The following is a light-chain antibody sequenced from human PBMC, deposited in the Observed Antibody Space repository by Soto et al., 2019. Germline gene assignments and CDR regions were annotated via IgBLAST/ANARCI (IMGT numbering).Light chain of an antibody. V-gene: IGKV3-11*01. J-gene: IGKJ1*01. CDR1: QSVSSY. CDR2: DAS. Sequence: EIVLTQSPATLSLSPGERATLSCRASQSVSSYLAWYQQKPGQAPRLLIYDASNRATGIPARFSGSGSGTDFHLTNSSLRPEDFSVYYCQPAWNWPPVFGQGTKVEIK. CDR3: QPAWNWPPV.